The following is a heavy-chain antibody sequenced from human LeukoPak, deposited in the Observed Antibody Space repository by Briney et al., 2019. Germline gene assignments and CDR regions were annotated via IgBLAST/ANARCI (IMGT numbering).Heavy chain of an antibody. D-gene: IGHD6-13*01. Sequence: SETLSLTCAVYGGSFSGYYWSGLPQPPGKGLEWIGQINHSGSTNYNPSLKSRVTISVDTSKNQFSLKLSSVTAADTAVYYCARGGRGIAAAGVLDNWGQGKLVTVSS. J-gene: IGHJ4*02. V-gene: IGHV4-34*01. CDR2: INHSGST. CDR1: GGSFSGYY. CDR3: ARGGRGIAAAGVLDN.